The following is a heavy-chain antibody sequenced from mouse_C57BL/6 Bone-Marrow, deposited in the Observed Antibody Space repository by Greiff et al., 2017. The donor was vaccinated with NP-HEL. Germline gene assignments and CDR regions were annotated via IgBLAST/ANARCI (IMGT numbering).Heavy chain of an antibody. Sequence: EVKLVESGEGLVKPGGSLKLSCAASGFTFSSYSMSWVRQTPEQRLEWVAYISSGGDYIYYADTVKGRFTMSRDTARNTLYLQMSSLKSEDTAMYYCTRDCHRGAMDYWGQGTSVTVSS. V-gene: IGHV5-9-1*02. CDR2: ISSGGDYI. CDR1: GFTFSSYS. J-gene: IGHJ4*01. CDR3: TRDCHRGAMDY. D-gene: IGHD2-14*01.